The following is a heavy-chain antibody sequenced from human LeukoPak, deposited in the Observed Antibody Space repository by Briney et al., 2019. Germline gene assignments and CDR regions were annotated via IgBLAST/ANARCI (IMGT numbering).Heavy chain of an antibody. CDR1: GGSISGYY. J-gene: IGHJ4*02. V-gene: IGHV4-59*01. CDR2: IYYSGST. D-gene: IGHD5-18*01. CDR3: ARGALDTKTRFDY. Sequence: SETLSLTCTVSGGSISGYYWSWMRQPPGKGLEWIGYIYYSGSTKYNPSLKSRVTISVAASKNQFSLRLSSLTAADTAVYYCARGALDTKTRFDYWGQGTLVTVSS.